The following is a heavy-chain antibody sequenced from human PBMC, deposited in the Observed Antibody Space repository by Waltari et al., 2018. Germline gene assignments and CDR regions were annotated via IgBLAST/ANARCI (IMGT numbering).Heavy chain of an antibody. CDR1: GGSISSSSYY. Sequence: QLQLQESGPGLVKPSETLSLTCTVSGGSISSSSYYWGWLRQPPVKGLEWIGSSYYRGRTYNNPSLKRRVTISVETSKNQFSLKLSSVTAADTAVYYCASTVYYDSSGWTYYFDYWGQGTLVTVSS. J-gene: IGHJ4*02. CDR2: SYYRGRT. CDR3: ASTVYYDSSGWTYYFDY. D-gene: IGHD3-22*01. V-gene: IGHV4-39*01.